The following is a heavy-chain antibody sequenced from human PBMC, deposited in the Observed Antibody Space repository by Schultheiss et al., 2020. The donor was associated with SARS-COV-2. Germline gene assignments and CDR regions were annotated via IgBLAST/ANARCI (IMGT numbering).Heavy chain of an antibody. D-gene: IGHD1-26*01. V-gene: IGHV4-61*08. CDR3: ARDLGSPYYYYYGMDV. Sequence: SETLSLTCTVSGGSISSGGYYWSWIRQPPGKGLEWIGYIYYSGSTNYNPSLKSRVTISVDTSKNQFSLKLSSVTAADTALYYCARDLGSPYYYYYGMDVWGQGTTGTVSS. CDR2: IYYSGST. J-gene: IGHJ6*02. CDR1: GGSISSGGYY.